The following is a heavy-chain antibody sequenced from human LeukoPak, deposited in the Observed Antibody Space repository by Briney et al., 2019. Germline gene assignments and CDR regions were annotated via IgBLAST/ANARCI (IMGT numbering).Heavy chain of an antibody. D-gene: IGHD5-24*01. J-gene: IGHJ3*02. CDR1: GYTFTSYD. Sequence: ASVKVSCKASGYTFTSYDINWVRQATGQGLEWMGWMNPNSGNTNYAQNLQGRVSMTRDTFTSTVYMELRSLRSDDTAVYYCARAQSRTHWDGFDIWGQGTMVTLPS. CDR3: ARAQSRTHWDGFDI. CDR2: MNPNSGNT. V-gene: IGHV1-8*01.